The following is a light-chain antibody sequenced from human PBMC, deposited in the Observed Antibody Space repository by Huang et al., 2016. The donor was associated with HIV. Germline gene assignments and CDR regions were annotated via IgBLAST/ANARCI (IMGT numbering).Light chain of an antibody. CDR1: QVIGNS. J-gene: IGKJ1*01. CDR2: VAS. CDR3: QKYDSAPRT. Sequence: DIQMTQSPSSLSAFVGDTVTITCRASQVIGNSLAWYQQKPGSPPKLLIYVASTLQSGVPSRFSGSGSGTEFTLTISNRQTEDVATYYCQKYDSAPRTFGQGTRV. V-gene: IGKV1-27*01.